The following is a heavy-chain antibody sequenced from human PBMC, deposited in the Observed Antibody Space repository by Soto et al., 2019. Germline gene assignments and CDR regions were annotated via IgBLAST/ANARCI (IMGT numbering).Heavy chain of an antibody. V-gene: IGHV4-39*01. CDR2: IYYSGST. Sequence: PSETLSLTCTVSGGSISSSSYYWGWIRQPPGKGLEWIGSIYYSGSTYYKPSLKSRVTISVDTSKNQFSLKLSSVTAADTAVYYCASPRNDYGDYWYFDLWGRGTLVTVSS. CDR1: GGSISSSSYY. D-gene: IGHD4-17*01. J-gene: IGHJ2*01. CDR3: ASPRNDYGDYWYFDL.